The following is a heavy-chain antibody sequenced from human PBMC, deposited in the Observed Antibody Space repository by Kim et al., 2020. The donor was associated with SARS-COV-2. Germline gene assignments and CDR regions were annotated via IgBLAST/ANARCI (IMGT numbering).Heavy chain of an antibody. J-gene: IGHJ6*01. Sequence: GGSLRLSCAASGFTVRSNYMSWVRQAPGKGLEWVSVIYSGGSTYSADSAKCRFTISRDNSKNTLYLQMNSLRAEDTAVYDGSRGNRAIPYSDDGCYNVWG. CDR1: GFTVRSNY. CDR2: IYSGGST. V-gene: IGHV3-53*01. CDR3: SRGNRAIPYSDDGCYNV. D-gene: IGHD5-12*01.